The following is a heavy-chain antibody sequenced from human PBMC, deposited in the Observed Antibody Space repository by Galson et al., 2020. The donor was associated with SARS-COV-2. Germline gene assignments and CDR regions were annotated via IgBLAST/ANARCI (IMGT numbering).Heavy chain of an antibody. D-gene: IGHD3-9*01. Sequence: GGSLRLFCAASGFTFSSYAMHWVRQAPGKGLEWVAVISYDGSNKYYADSVKGRFTISRDNSKNTLYLQMNSLRAEDTAVYYCARGPRTGFDWLLQGQAGRLDPWGQGTLVTVSS. CDR3: ARGPRTGFDWLLQGQAGRLDP. J-gene: IGHJ5*02. V-gene: IGHV3-30*04. CDR1: GFTFSSYA. CDR2: ISYDGSNK.